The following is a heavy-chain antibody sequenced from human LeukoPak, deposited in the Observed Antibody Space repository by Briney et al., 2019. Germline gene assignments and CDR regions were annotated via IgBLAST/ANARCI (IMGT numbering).Heavy chain of an antibody. V-gene: IGHV3-7*01. J-gene: IGHJ3*02. CDR1: GFTFSSYG. CDR2: IKQDGSEK. Sequence: AGGSLRLSCAASGFTFSSYGMHWVRQAPGKGLEWVANIKQDGSEKYYVDSVKGRFTISRDNAKNSLYLQMNSLRAEDTAVYYCARDGVGMRKGAFDIWGQGTMVTVSS. D-gene: IGHD2-21*01. CDR3: ARDGVGMRKGAFDI.